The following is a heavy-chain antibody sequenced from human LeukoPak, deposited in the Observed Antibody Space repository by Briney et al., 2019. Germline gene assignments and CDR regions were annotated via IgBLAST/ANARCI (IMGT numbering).Heavy chain of an antibody. CDR3: AKDKAMAGFYYFDY. CDR2: ITWNSVNI. J-gene: IGHJ4*02. D-gene: IGHD6-19*01. Sequence: PGGSLRLSCTTSGFTFDDYAMHWVRQVPGKGLEWVSGITWNSVNIGYADSVRGRFTISRDNAKNSLYLQMNSLRAEDTALYYCAKDKAMAGFYYFDYWGQGTLVIVSS. CDR1: GFTFDDYA. V-gene: IGHV3-9*01.